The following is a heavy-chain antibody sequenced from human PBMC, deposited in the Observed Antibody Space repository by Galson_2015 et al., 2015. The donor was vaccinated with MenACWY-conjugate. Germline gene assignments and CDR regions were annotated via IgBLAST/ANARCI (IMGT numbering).Heavy chain of an antibody. CDR2: IYYSGTT. D-gene: IGHD3-22*01. CDR1: GGSINSGGYH. V-gene: IGHV4-31*03. J-gene: IGHJ4*02. Sequence: TLSLTCRVSGGSINSGGYHWTWIRPHPEKGLEGIGYIYYSGTTPYNPALKSRITISVDTSKNQFYLSLSSVTAADTAVYHCARVNHYDSIAYYFDYWGQGTLVTVSS. CDR3: ARVNHYDSIAYYFDY.